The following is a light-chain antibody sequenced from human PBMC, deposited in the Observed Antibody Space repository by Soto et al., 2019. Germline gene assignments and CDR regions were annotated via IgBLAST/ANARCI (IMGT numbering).Light chain of an antibody. J-gene: IGLJ3*02. Sequence: QSVLTQPPSASGSPGQSVTISCTGTSSDVGGYHYVSWYQQHPGKAPKLMIHEVTKRPSGVPDRFSGSKSGNTASLTVSGLQGEDEADYYCQSYDSGLSGWVFGGGTKLTVL. V-gene: IGLV2-8*01. CDR1: SSDVGGYHY. CDR3: QSYDSGLSGWV. CDR2: EVT.